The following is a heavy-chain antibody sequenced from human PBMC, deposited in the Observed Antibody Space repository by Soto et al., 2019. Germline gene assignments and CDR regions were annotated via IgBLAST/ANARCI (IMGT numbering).Heavy chain of an antibody. J-gene: IGHJ6*02. CDR2: ISDDGSNK. V-gene: IGHV3-30-3*01. Sequence: GGSLRLSCAASGFTFSSYSMHWVRQAPGKGLEWLAVISDDGSNKYYADSVKGRFSISRDNSNNTLYLQLNSLRAEDTAVYYCASNHLGTTPYGMDVWGQGTTVTVSS. CDR1: GFTFSSYS. D-gene: IGHD1-7*01. CDR3: ASNHLGTTPYGMDV.